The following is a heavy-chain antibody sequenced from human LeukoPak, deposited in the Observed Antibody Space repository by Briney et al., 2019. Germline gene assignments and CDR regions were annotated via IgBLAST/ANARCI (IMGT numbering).Heavy chain of an antibody. CDR2: INPNSGGT. CDR1: GYTFTSYY. J-gene: IGHJ3*02. Sequence: ASVKVSCKASGYTFTSYYMHWVRQAPGQGLEWMGWINPNSGGTNYAQKFQGRVTMTRDTSISTAYMELSRLRSDDTAVYYCARVKVTMVRGVSSAFDIWGQGTMVTVSS. D-gene: IGHD3-10*01. V-gene: IGHV1-2*02. CDR3: ARVKVTMVRGVSSAFDI.